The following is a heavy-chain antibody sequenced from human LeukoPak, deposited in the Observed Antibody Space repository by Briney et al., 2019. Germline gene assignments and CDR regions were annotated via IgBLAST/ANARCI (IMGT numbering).Heavy chain of an antibody. J-gene: IGHJ4*02. V-gene: IGHV3-23*01. CDR2: ISGSGGST. D-gene: IGHD2-2*01. Sequence: PGGSLRLSCAASGFTFSTYGMHWVRQAPGKGLEWVSAISGSGGSTYYADSVKGRFTISRDNSKNTLYMQMNSLRAEDTAVYYCAKDYHDIVVVPAAIMDYWGQGTLVTVSS. CDR1: GFTFSTYG. CDR3: AKDYHDIVVVPAAIMDY.